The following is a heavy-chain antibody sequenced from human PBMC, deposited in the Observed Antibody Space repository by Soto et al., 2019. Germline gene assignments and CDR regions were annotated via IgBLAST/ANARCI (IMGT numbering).Heavy chain of an antibody. CDR3: ARLPRSRYQSRNWFDP. CDR2: IYYSGST. J-gene: IGHJ5*02. V-gene: IGHV4-39*01. CDR1: GGSISSSSYY. D-gene: IGHD6-13*01. Sequence: PSETLSLTCTVSGGSISSSSYYWGWIRQPPGKGLELIGSIYYSGSTYYNPSLKSRVTISVDTSNNQFSLKLSSVTAADTAVYYCARLPRSRYQSRNWFDPWGQGTLVTVSS.